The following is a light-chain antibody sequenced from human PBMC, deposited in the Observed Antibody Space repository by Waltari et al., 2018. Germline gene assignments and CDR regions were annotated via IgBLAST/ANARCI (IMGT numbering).Light chain of an antibody. CDR2: WAS. CDR3: QQYYNTPRT. J-gene: IGKJ1*01. V-gene: IGKV4-1*01. CDR1: QAVLYSSDNKNY. Sequence: DIVMTQSPASLAVSLGERATIHCKSSQAVLYSSDNKNYLAWYQQQPGQPPKLLFYWASTRASGVPDRFSGSGSGTDFTLTISGLQAEDVAVYYCQQYYNTPRTFGQGTRVDIK.